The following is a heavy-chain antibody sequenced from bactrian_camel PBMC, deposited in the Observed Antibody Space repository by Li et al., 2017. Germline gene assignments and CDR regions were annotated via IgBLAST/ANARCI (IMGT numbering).Heavy chain of an antibody. CDR3: ALTSAGGSRYGVPVWYNY. V-gene: IGHV3S54*01. CDR2: ITTGSGTA. D-gene: IGHD2*01. J-gene: IGHJ4*01. Sequence: HVQLVESGGGSVQAGGSLRLSCEFSEFSFISKCVGWFRKQREGVAVITTGSGTAFYGDSVKGRFTISRDNAKNTVYLQMNSLKSEDTALYYCALTSAGGSRYGVPVWYNYWGQGTQVTVS. CDR1: EFSFISKC.